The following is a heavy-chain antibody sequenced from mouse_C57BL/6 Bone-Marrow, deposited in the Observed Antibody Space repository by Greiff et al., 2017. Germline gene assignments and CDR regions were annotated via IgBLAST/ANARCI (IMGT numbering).Heavy chain of an antibody. CDR3: AREHGHLDY. Sequence: QVQLQQSGAELVRPGTSVKVSCKASGYAFTNYLIEWVKQRPGQGLEWIGVINPGSGGTNYNEKFKGKATLTADKSSSTAYMQLSSLTSEDSAVYFCAREHGHLDYWGQGTTLTVSS. D-gene: IGHD1-1*02. CDR1: GYAFTNYL. CDR2: INPGSGGT. V-gene: IGHV1-54*01. J-gene: IGHJ2*01.